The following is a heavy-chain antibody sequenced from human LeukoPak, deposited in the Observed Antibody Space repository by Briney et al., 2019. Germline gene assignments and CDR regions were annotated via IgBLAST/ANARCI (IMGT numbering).Heavy chain of an antibody. CDR2: ISYDGSNK. D-gene: IGHD3-10*01. CDR1: GFTFSSYG. V-gene: IGHV3-30*18. J-gene: IGHJ4*02. Sequence: PGGSLRLSCAASGFTFSSYGMHWVRQVPGKGLEWVAVISYDGSNKHYADSVKGRFTISRDNSKNTLYLQMNSLRAEDTAVYYCAKDNDYYGSGSYFVFGLDYWGQGTLVTASS. CDR3: AKDNDYYGSGSYFVFGLDY.